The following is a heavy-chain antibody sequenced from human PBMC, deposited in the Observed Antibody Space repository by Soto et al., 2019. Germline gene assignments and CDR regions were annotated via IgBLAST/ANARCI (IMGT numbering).Heavy chain of an antibody. J-gene: IGHJ4*02. CDR3: ARVGGDDFGDSGGFDY. Sequence: QVQLQESGPGLVKPSETLSLTCTVSGGSIRDYFWTWIRQPPRKGLEWIGYIYYSGRTNYNPSLKSRVSISVDTSKNHFSMRLRSVTAADTAVYYCARVGGDDFGDSGGFDYWGQGTLVTVSS. CDR1: GGSIRDYF. D-gene: IGHD4-17*01. V-gene: IGHV4-59*01. CDR2: IYYSGRT.